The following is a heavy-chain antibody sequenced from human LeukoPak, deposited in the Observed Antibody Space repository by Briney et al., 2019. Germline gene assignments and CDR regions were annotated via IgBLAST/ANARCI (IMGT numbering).Heavy chain of an antibody. V-gene: IGHV4-38-2*02. CDR1: GYSISSGYY. J-gene: IGHJ4*02. D-gene: IGHD3-9*01. CDR2: IYHSGST. Sequence: SETLSLTCTVSGYSISSGYYWGWIRQPPGKGLEWIGSIYHSGSTYYNPSLKSRVTISVDTSKNQFSLRLSSVTAADTAVYYCATLRYFDWLLWDWGQGTLVTVSS. CDR3: ATLRYFDWLLWD.